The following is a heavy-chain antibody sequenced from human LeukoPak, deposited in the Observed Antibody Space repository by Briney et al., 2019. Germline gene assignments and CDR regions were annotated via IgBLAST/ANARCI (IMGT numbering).Heavy chain of an antibody. CDR2: ISGSGGST. D-gene: IGHD3-22*01. CDR3: AKHEMGYDSSGYYYW. V-gene: IGHV3-23*01. Sequence: GGSLRLSCAASGFTFSSYATSWVRQAPGKGLEWVSAISGSGGSTYYADSVKGRFTISRDNSKNTLYLQMNSLRAEDTAVYYCAKHEMGYDSSGYYYWWGQGTLVTVSS. J-gene: IGHJ4*02. CDR1: GFTFSSYA.